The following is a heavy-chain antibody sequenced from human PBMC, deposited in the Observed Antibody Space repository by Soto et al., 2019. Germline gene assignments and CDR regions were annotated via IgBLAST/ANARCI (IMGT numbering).Heavy chain of an antibody. CDR2: IYSSGST. D-gene: IGHD6-19*01. CDR1: GGSIGSYY. Sequence: QVQLQESGPGLVKPSETLSLTCSVSGGSIGSYYWSWIRQPPGKGLEWIGYIYSSGSTNYNPSLKSRITISVDTSKNQFSLKLSSVTAADTAVYYCARGGDSWLEYFQHWGQGALVTVSS. CDR3: ARGGDSWLEYFQH. V-gene: IGHV4-59*01. J-gene: IGHJ1*01.